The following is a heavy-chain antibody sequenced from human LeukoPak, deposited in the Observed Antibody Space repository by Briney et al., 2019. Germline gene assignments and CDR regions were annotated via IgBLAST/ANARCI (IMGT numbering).Heavy chain of an antibody. J-gene: IGHJ3*02. V-gene: IGHV4-61*08. D-gene: IGHD2-21*02. CDR2: IYYSGST. CDR1: GGSISSGGYY. CDR3: ARGRSIVVVTAMGAFDI. Sequence: SETLSLTCAVSGGSISSGGYYWSWIRQPPGKGLEWIGYIYYSGSTNYNPSLKSRVTISVDTSKNQFSLKLSSVTAADTAVYYCARGRSIVVVTAMGAFDIWGQGTMVTVSS.